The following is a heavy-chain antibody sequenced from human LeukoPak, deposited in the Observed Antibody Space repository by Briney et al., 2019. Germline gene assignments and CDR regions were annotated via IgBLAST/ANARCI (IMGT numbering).Heavy chain of an antibody. V-gene: IGHV4-34*01. CDR2: INHSGST. J-gene: IGHJ4*02. CDR3: AGNRGLGRDY. CDR1: GGSFSGYY. Sequence: SETLSLTCAVYGGSFSGYYWSWIRQPPGKGLEWIGEINHSGSTNYNPSLKSRVSISVDTSKNQFSLKLSSVTAADTAVYYCAGNRGLGRDYWGQGTLVTVSS. D-gene: IGHD4-23*01.